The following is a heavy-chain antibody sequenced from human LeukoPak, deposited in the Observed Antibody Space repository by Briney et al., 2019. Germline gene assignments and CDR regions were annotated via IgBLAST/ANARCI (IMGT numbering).Heavy chain of an antibody. CDR2: IHSTGSN. CDR1: GGSMTDYY. CDR3: ARDVYDSSGYYLLGDN. Sequence: SETLSLTCTVSGGSMTDYYRSWVRQTPGEGPECLAYIHSTGSNNYNPSLKSRVTISVDTSKKHFSLKLRSVTAADTAVYYCARDVYDSSGYYLLGDNWGQGTLVTVSP. D-gene: IGHD3-22*01. J-gene: IGHJ4*02. V-gene: IGHV4-59*01.